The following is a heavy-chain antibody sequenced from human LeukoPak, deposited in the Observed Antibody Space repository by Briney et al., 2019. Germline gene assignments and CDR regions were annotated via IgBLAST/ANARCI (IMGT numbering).Heavy chain of an antibody. Sequence: SETLSLTCSVSDDSITMYYWTWIRQPPGKGLEWIGYVDHTGSTNFNPSLKSRVTISVDTSKNQFSLKLSSVTAADTAVYYCARTPYYDYVWGGTSFDYWGQGTLVTVSS. CDR1: DDSITMYY. CDR3: ARTPYYDYVWGGTSFDY. D-gene: IGHD3-16*01. J-gene: IGHJ4*02. V-gene: IGHV4-59*12. CDR2: VDHTGST.